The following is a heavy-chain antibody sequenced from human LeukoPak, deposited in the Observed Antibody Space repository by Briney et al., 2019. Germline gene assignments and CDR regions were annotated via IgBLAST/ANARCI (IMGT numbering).Heavy chain of an antibody. J-gene: IGHJ4*02. CDR2: ISSGGSAI. CDR1: GFTYSDYY. V-gene: IGHV3-11*01. Sequence: PGGSLRLSCAASGFTYSDYYMSWIRQAPGKGLEWLSYISSGGSAIHYADPVRGRFTTSRDNAKNSLYLQMNSLRAEDTAVYYSARARGSGVYFLDYWGQGTLVTVSS. CDR3: ARARGSGVYFLDY. D-gene: IGHD3-10*01.